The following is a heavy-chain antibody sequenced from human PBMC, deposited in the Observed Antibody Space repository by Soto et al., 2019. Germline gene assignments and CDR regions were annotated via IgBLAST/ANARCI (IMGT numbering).Heavy chain of an antibody. Sequence: SEPLSLTCTVSSGSISIGDYYWSWIRQPPGKGLELIGYIYYSGSTDYNSALKSRVTISVDTSKNQFSLKLSSVTAADTAVYYCARASRYTSSWFYFNYWGQGTLVTAPQ. CDR3: ARASRYTSSWFYFNY. CDR2: IYYSGST. J-gene: IGHJ4*02. V-gene: IGHV4-30-4*01. CDR1: SGSISIGDYY. D-gene: IGHD6-13*01.